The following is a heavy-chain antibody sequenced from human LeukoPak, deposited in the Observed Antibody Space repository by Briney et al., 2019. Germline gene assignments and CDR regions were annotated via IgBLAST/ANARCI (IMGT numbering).Heavy chain of an antibody. J-gene: IGHJ4*02. CDR1: GGSISSNY. CDR2: CHYSGNT. CDR3: ARGGDYNYGKYYFDY. V-gene: IGHV4-59*13. D-gene: IGHD3-10*01. Sequence: NSSETLSLTCALSGGSISSNYWSWIRQPPGKGLEWIGYCHYSGNTNYTPSLKSRATISVDMSKNQFSLTLNSVTAADTAVYYCARGGDYNYGKYYFDYWGQGTLVTVSS.